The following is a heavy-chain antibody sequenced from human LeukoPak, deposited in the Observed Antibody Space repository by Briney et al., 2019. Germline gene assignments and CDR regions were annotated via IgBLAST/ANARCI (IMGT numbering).Heavy chain of an antibody. CDR3: ARSSFDDYVWGGSY. CDR2: INPNSGGT. Sequence: ASVKVSCKASGYTFTGYYMHWVRQAPGQGLEWRGWINPNSGGTNYAQKFRGGITMTRDTSISTAYMELRRLTSDDTAVYYCARSSFDDYVWGGSYWGQGTLVTVSS. D-gene: IGHD3-16*01. V-gene: IGHV1-2*02. CDR1: GYTFTGYY. J-gene: IGHJ4*02.